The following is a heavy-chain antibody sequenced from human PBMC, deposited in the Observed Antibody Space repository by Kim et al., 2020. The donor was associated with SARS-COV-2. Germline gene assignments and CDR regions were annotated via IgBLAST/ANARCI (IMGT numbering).Heavy chain of an antibody. CDR2: IYYSGST. V-gene: IGHV4-39*07. J-gene: IGHJ4*01. CDR1: GGSISSSSYY. D-gene: IGHD4-17*01. Sequence: SETLSLTCTVSGGSISSSSYYWGWIRQPPGKGLEWIGSIYYSGSTYYNPSLKSRVTISVDTSKNQFSLKLSSVTAADTAVYYCARDKAGGHYGDFDYWG. CDR3: ARDKAGGHYGDFDY.